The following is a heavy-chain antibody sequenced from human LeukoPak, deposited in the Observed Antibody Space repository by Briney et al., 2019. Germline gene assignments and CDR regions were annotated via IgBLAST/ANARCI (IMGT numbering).Heavy chain of an antibody. CDR2: INPNSGGT. J-gene: IGHJ5*02. D-gene: IGHD2-15*01. CDR3: ARDGSCSGGSCAMDGWFDP. V-gene: IGHV1-2*02. Sequence: GASVKVSCKASGYTFTGYYMHWVRQAPGQGLEWMGWINPNSGGTNYAQKFQGRVTMTRDTSISTAYMELSRLRSDDTAVYYCARDGSCSGGSCAMDGWFDPWGQGTLVTVSS. CDR1: GYTFTGYY.